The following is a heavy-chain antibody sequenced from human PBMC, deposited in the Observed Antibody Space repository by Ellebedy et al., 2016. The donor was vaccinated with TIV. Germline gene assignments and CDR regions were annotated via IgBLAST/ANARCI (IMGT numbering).Heavy chain of an antibody. J-gene: IGHJ4*02. Sequence: GESLKISCAASGFTFSTYSMNWVRQAPGKGLGWVSSISSSSNYIYYADSVRGRFTIPRDNAKRSLYLQMNSLRADDTAVYYCARSAMAAAGDDYWGQGTLVTVSS. CDR3: ARSAMAAAGDDY. V-gene: IGHV3-21*01. CDR1: GFTFSTYS. CDR2: ISSSSNYI. D-gene: IGHD6-13*01.